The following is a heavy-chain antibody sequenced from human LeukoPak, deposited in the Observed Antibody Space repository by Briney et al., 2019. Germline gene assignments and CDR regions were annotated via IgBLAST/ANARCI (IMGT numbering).Heavy chain of an antibody. CDR3: ARDGCSGGSCYFFDY. J-gene: IGHJ4*02. Sequence: GGSLRLSCAASGFTVSSNYMSWVRQAPGKGLEWVSVIYSGGSTYYADSVKGRFAISRDSSKNTLYLQMNSLRAEDTAVYYCARDGCSGGSCYFFDYRGQGTLVTVSS. CDR2: IYSGGST. D-gene: IGHD2-15*01. CDR1: GFTVSSNY. V-gene: IGHV3-53*01.